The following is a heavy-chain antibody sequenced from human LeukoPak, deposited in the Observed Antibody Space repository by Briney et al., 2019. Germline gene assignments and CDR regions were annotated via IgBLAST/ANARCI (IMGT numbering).Heavy chain of an antibody. J-gene: IGHJ3*02. CDR1: GLTLSRYW. D-gene: IGHD6-19*01. CDR3: AKGLGWQPTNDAFDI. V-gene: IGHV3-7*03. Sequence: PGGSLRLSCAASGLTLSRYWMTWVRQAPGKGLEWVANINQDGNKKYYVDSVKGRFTISRDNSKNTLYLQMNSLRAEDTAVYYCAKGLGWQPTNDAFDIWGQGTMVTVSS. CDR2: INQDGNKK.